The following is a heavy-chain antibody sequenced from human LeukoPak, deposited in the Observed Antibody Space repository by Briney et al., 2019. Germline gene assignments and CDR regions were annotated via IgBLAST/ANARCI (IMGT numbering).Heavy chain of an antibody. CDR2: ISGSGGST. Sequence: GGSLRLSCAASGFPFSSYAMSWVRQAPGKGLEWVSAISGSGGSTYYADSVKGRFTISRDNSKNTLYLQMNSLRAEDTAVYYCASRGYSYGTLYYFDYWGQGTLVTVSS. CDR1: GFPFSSYA. V-gene: IGHV3-23*01. J-gene: IGHJ4*02. D-gene: IGHD5-18*01. CDR3: ASRGYSYGTLYYFDY.